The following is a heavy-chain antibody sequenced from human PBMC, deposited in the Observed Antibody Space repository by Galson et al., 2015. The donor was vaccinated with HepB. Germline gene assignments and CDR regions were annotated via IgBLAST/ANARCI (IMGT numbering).Heavy chain of an antibody. CDR1: GFTFSSYA. CDR3: ARDSLRRDGYSDNFDY. Sequence: SLRLSCAASGFTFSSYAMHWVRQAPGKGLEWVAVISYDGSNKYYADSVKGRFTISRDNSKNTLYLQMNSLRAEDTAVYYCARDSLRRDGYSDNFDYWGQGTLVTVSS. CDR2: ISYDGSNK. V-gene: IGHV3-30-3*01. J-gene: IGHJ4*02. D-gene: IGHD5-24*01.